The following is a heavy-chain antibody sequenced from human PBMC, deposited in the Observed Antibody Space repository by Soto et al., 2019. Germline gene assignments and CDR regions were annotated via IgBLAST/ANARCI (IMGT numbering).Heavy chain of an antibody. CDR3: ARESDRIAVAGTLDY. D-gene: IGHD6-19*01. V-gene: IGHV4-61*01. Sequence: SETLSLTCTVSGGSVSSGSYYWSWIRQPPGKGLEWIGYIYYSGSTNYNPSLKSRVTISVDTSKNQFSLKLSSVTAADTAVYYCARESDRIAVAGTLDYWGQGTLVTVSS. J-gene: IGHJ4*02. CDR2: IYYSGST. CDR1: GGSVSSGSYY.